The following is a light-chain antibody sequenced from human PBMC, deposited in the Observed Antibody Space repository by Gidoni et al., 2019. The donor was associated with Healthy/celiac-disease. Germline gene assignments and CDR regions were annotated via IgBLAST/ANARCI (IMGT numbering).Light chain of an antibody. V-gene: IGKV3-11*01. CDR3: QQRSNWPPLT. J-gene: IGKJ4*01. CDR2: YAS. Sequence: EIVLTQSPATLSLSPGERATISCRASPSVSSNLDWYQQKPGQAPRPLIYYASNRATGIPARFSGSSSATDFTLTISSLEPEDVSVYYCQQRSNWPPLTFGGGTKVEIK. CDR1: PSVSSN.